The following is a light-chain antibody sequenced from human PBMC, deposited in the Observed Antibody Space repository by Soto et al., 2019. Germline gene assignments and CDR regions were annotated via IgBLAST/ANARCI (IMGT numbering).Light chain of an antibody. CDR3: AAWDDSLNGYV. J-gene: IGLJ1*01. Sequence: QSVLTQPPSASGTPGQRVTISCSGNSSNIGSNTVNWYQQLPGTAPKLLIYYNNQRPSGVPDRFSGSKSGTSASLAISGLQSEDEADYYCAAWDDSLNGYVFGTGTKLTVL. CDR2: YNN. CDR1: SSNIGSNT. V-gene: IGLV1-44*01.